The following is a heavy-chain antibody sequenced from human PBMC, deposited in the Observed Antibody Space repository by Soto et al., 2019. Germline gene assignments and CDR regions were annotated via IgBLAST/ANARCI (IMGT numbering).Heavy chain of an antibody. D-gene: IGHD1-26*01. Sequence: ASVKVSCKASGYTFTGYYMHWVRQAPGQGLEWMGWINPNSGGTNYAQKFQGWVTMTRDTSISTAYMELSRLRSDDTAVYYCAIPWREPELYYFDYWGQGTLVTVSS. CDR2: INPNSGGT. J-gene: IGHJ4*02. V-gene: IGHV1-2*04. CDR1: GYTFTGYY. CDR3: AIPWREPELYYFDY.